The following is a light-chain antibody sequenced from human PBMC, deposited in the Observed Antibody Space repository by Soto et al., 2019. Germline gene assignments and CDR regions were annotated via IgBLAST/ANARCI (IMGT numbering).Light chain of an antibody. CDR1: QSISSW. CDR2: DAS. V-gene: IGKV1-5*01. Sequence: DIQMTQSPSTLSASVGDRVTITCRASQSISSWLAWYQQKPGKAPKLLIYDASSLERGVPSRFSGSGSGTEFTLTISSLQPEDFATYYCQQYNSYSRGTFGQGTKVDIK. CDR3: QQYNSYSRGT. J-gene: IGKJ1*01.